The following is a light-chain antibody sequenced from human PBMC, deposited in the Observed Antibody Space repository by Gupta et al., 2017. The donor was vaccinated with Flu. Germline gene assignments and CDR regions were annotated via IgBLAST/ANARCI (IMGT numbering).Light chain of an antibody. CDR1: SSNIGSNT. CDR2: SNN. V-gene: IGLV1-44*01. J-gene: IGLJ2*01. CDR3: AAWDDSLNGVV. Sequence: QSVLTQPPSASGNPGQRVTISCSGSSSNIGSNTVNWYQQLPGTAPKLLIYSNNQRPSGVPDRFSGSKSGTSASLAISGLQSEDEADYYCAAWDDSLNGVVFGGGIKLTVL.